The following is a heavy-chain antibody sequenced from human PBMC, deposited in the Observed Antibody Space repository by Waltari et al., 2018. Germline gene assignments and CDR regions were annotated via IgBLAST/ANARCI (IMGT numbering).Heavy chain of an antibody. CDR1: GGSISSYY. V-gene: IGHV4-59*01. D-gene: IGHD3-3*01. CDR2: IYYSGST. J-gene: IGHJ6*02. Sequence: QVQLQESGPGLVKPSETLSLTCTVSGGSISSYYWSWIRPPPGKGLGWIGYIYYSGSTNYNPSLKSRVTISVDTSKNQFSLKLSSVTAADTAVYYCAREERHYDFWSGYYGGYYYYGMDVWGQGTTVTVSS. CDR3: AREERHYDFWSGYYGGYYYYGMDV.